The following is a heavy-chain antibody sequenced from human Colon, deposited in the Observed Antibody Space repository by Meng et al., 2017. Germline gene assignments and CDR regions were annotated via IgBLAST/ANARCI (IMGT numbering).Heavy chain of an antibody. CDR2: IYHSGNT. J-gene: IGHJ4*02. Sequence: QVELQESGPGLVKPSGTLSLTCACSGGSLSNSNWWSWVRQSTGKGLEWIGEIYHSGNTNYNPSLKSRVTISVDKSKNQFSLKVSSVTAADTAVYYCASRGFSYGYVSFWGQGTLVTVSS. V-gene: IGHV4-4*02. D-gene: IGHD5-18*01. CDR3: ASRGFSYGYVSF. CDR1: GGSLSNSNW.